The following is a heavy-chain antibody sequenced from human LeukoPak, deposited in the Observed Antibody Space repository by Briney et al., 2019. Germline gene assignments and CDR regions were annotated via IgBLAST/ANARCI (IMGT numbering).Heavy chain of an antibody. Sequence: ASVKVSCKASGYTFTVYYMHWVRQAPGQGLEWMGRINPDTGVTQYTENFQGRVTMTGDTSISTAYMELNGLRSDDTAIYYCAKTVVVITFRFDSWGQGSLVTVSS. CDR2: INPDTGVT. CDR1: GYTFTVYY. D-gene: IGHD2-21*01. CDR3: AKTVVVITFRFDS. J-gene: IGHJ4*02. V-gene: IGHV1-2*06.